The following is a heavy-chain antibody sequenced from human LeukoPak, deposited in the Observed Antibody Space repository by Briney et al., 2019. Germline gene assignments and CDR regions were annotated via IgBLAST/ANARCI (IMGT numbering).Heavy chain of an antibody. CDR2: INGDGSST. CDR3: AQGGSPGALDY. D-gene: IGHD2-15*01. J-gene: IGHJ4*02. CDR1: GFILSSYY. V-gene: IGHV3-74*01. Sequence: PGGSLRLSCVASGFILSSYYMHWVRQVPGKGLVWVSCINGDGSSTKYADSVKGRFTISRDNAKNTLYLQVNSLRAEDTAVYYCAQGGSPGALDYWGRGTLVTVSS.